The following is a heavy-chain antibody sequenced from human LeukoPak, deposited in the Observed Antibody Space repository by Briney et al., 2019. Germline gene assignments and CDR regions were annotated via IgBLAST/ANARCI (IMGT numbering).Heavy chain of an antibody. CDR1: GFTVSSNY. V-gene: IGHV3-53*01. Sequence: GGTLRLSCAASGFTVSSNYMSWVRQAPGKGLEWVSVSYSGGSTYYADTVKGRFTISRDNSKNTLYLQMNSLRAEDTAVYYCAREVGAPPYYFDYWGQGTLVTVSS. D-gene: IGHD1-26*01. CDR3: AREVGAPPYYFDY. J-gene: IGHJ4*02. CDR2: SYSGGST.